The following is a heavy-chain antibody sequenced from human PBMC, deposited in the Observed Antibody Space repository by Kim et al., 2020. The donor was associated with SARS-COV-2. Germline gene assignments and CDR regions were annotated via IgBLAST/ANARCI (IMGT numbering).Heavy chain of an antibody. CDR3: SRHSGKHGDRGFDN. Sequence: GGSLRLSCAASGFTFSASAMHWVRQASGKGLEWVGRIRSKPNNYATSYAASVTGRFTISRDDSTNTLYLQMDSLKTDDTAVYFCSRHSGKHGDRGFDNWGQVSLAAVSS. J-gene: IGHJ4*02. D-gene: IGHD4-17*01. CDR1: GFTFSASA. V-gene: IGHV3-73*01. CDR2: IRSKPNNYAT.